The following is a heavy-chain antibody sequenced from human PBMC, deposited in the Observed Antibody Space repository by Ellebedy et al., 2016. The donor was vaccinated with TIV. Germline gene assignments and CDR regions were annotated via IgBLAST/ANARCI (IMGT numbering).Heavy chain of an antibody. D-gene: IGHD6-19*01. V-gene: IGHV4-30-4*01. Sequence: SETLSLTCTVSGGSISSGDYYWSWIRQPPGKGLEWIGYIYYSGSTYYNPSLKSRVTISVDTSKNQFSLKLSSVTAADTAVYYCATQRIAVGLAFDYWGQGTLVTVSS. CDR2: IYYSGST. J-gene: IGHJ4*02. CDR1: GGSISSGDYY. CDR3: ATQRIAVGLAFDY.